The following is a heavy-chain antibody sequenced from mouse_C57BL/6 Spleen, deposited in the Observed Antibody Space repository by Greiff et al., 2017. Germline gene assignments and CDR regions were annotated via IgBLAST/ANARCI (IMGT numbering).Heavy chain of an antibody. CDR1: GYTFTSYW. CDR3: AREGPYGNFD. V-gene: IGHV1-59*01. D-gene: IGHD2-1*01. J-gene: IGHJ1*03. CDR2: IDPSDSYT. Sequence: QVQLQQPGAELVRPGTSVKLSCKASGYTFTSYWMHWVKQRPGQGLEWIGVIDPSDSYTNYNQKFKGKATLTVDTSSSTAYMQLSSLTSEDSAVYYCAREGPYGNFDWGTGTTVTVSS.